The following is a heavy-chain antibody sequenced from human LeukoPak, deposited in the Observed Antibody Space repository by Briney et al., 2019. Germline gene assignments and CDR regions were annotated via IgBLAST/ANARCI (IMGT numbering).Heavy chain of an antibody. J-gene: IGHJ5*02. CDR1: GYTFTDYY. D-gene: IGHD3-10*01. Sequence: ASVKVSCKASGYTFTDYYTHWVRQAPGQGLEWMGWISAYNGNTNYAQKLQGRVTMTTDTSTSTAYMELRSLRSDDTAVYYCARTQRITMVRGVNWFDPWGQGTLVTVSS. V-gene: IGHV1-18*04. CDR2: ISAYNGNT. CDR3: ARTQRITMVRGVNWFDP.